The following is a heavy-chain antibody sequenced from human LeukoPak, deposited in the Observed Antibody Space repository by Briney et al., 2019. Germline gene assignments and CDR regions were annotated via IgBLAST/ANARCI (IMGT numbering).Heavy chain of an antibody. CDR1: GGSISSYY. Sequence: SETLSLTCTVSGGSISSYYWSWLRQPPGKGLEWIGYIYYSGSTNYNPSLTSRVTISVDTSKNQFSLKLSSLTAADTAVYYCARGPSMVRGVLLAHFDYWGQGTLVTVSS. CDR3: ARGPSMVRGVLLAHFDY. J-gene: IGHJ4*02. D-gene: IGHD3-10*01. CDR2: IYYSGST. V-gene: IGHV4-59*08.